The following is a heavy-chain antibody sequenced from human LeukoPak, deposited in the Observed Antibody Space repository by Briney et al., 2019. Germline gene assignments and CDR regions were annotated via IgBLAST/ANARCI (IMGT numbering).Heavy chain of an antibody. CDR1: GYTFTDYY. J-gene: IGHJ4*02. CDR3: AGEYCSGGSCRQGFDY. CDR2: INPNSGDT. D-gene: IGHD2-15*01. Sequence: PKASVKVSCTASGYTFTDYYMHWVRQAPGQGREWMGWINPNSGDTNHAQTVQGRVTLTRDTSISTDYMELSSMRSDDSAVYYCAGEYCSGGSCRQGFDYWGQGNLVTVSS. V-gene: IGHV1-2*02.